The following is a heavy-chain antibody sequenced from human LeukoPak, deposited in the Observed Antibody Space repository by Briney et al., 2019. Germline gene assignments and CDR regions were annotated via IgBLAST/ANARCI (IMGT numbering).Heavy chain of an antibody. CDR1: GGSISSSSYY. Sequence: SETLSLTCTVSGGSISSSSYYWGWIRQPPGKGLEWIGSIYYSGSTYYNPSLKSRVTISVDTSKNQFSLKLSSVTAADTAVYYCARERYYYYMDVWGKGTTVTISS. J-gene: IGHJ6*03. CDR2: IYYSGST. V-gene: IGHV4-39*07. CDR3: ARERYYYYMDV.